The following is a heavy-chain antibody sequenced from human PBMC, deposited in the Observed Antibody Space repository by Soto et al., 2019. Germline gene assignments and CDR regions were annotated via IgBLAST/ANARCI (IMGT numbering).Heavy chain of an antibody. V-gene: IGHV3-30*18. CDR3: AKDKGRYYFDY. CDR1: GIAFSLSG. CDR2: ISSDGGTI. Sequence: QVQLVESGGDVVQPGRSLRLSCTASGIAFSLSGMHWVRQAPGKGLEWVAFISSDGGTIYYEDSVKGRFTTSRDNSENTVYLQMHSLRAEDTAVYYCAKDKGRYYFDYWGQGTQVTVSS. J-gene: IGHJ4*02.